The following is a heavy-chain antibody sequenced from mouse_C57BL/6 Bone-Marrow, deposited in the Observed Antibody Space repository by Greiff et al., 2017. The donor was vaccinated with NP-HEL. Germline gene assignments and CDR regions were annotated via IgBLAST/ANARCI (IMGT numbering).Heavy chain of an antibody. Sequence: EVMLVESGPVLVKPGASVKMSCKASGYTFTDYYMNWVKQSHGKSLEWIGVINPYNGGTSYNQKFKGKATLTVDKSSSTAYMELNSLTSEDSAVYYCARYSPWFAYWGQGTLVTVSA. CDR3: ARYSPWFAY. V-gene: IGHV1-19*01. CDR1: GYTFTDYY. J-gene: IGHJ3*01. CDR2: INPYNGGT.